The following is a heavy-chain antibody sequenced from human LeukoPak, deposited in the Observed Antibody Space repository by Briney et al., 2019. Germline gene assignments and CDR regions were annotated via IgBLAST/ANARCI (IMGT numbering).Heavy chain of an antibody. Sequence: GGSLRLACAVSGFTFGSYSMNWVRQAPGKGLEWVSFISTSGSYIYYADSVKGRFTISRDNAKNSLYLQMNSLRAEDTAVYYCARDRRAHNWGQGTLVTVSS. CDR3: ARDRRAHN. CDR2: ISTSGSYI. J-gene: IGHJ4*02. V-gene: IGHV3-21*01. CDR1: GFTFGSYS.